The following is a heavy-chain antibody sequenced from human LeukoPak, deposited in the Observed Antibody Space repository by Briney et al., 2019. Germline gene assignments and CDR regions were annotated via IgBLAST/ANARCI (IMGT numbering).Heavy chain of an antibody. CDR3: ARPPYYYDSSGYYLEYYFDY. J-gene: IGHJ4*02. Sequence: GESLKISCKGSGYSFTSYWIGWVRQMPGKGLEWMGIIYPGDSDTRYSPSFQGQVTISADKSISTAYLQWSSLKASDTAVYYCARPPYYYDSSGYYLEYYFDYWGQGTLVTVSS. CDR2: IYPGDSDT. V-gene: IGHV5-51*01. CDR1: GYSFTSYW. D-gene: IGHD3-22*01.